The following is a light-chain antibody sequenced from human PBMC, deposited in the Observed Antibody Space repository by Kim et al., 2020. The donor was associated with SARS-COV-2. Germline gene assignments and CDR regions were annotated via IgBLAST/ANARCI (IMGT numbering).Light chain of an antibody. CDR2: SAS. Sequence: AAVGDRVTITCRASQTISNFLAWFQQKPGMVPKLLIYSASTLHSGVPSRFSGSGSGTHFTLTISSLQPEDVATYYCQRYNSVPQAFGQGTKVDIK. J-gene: IGKJ1*01. CDR3: QRYNSVPQA. CDR1: QTISNF. V-gene: IGKV1-27*01.